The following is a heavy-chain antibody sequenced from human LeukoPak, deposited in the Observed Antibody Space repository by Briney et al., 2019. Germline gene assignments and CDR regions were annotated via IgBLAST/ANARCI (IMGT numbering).Heavy chain of an antibody. V-gene: IGHV6-1*01. CDR2: TYYRSKWSS. D-gene: IGHD1/OR15-1a*01. Sequence: SQTLSLTCAISGDSVSSVDATWNWIRQSPSRGLEWLGRTYYRSKWSSDYAISVKSRISINSDASKNQFSLQLNSVTPEDTAIYYCARVSNRAFDFWGRGTTVTVSS. CDR1: GDSVSSVDAT. CDR3: ARVSNRAFDF. J-gene: IGHJ3*01.